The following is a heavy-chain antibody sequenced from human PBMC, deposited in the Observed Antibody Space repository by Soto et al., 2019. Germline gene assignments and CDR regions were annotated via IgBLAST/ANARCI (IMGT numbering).Heavy chain of an antibody. CDR2: IRSKAYGGTT. D-gene: IGHD4-17*01. CDR1: GFTFGDYA. Sequence: PGGSLRLSCTASGFTFGDYAMSWFRQAPGKGLEWVGFIRSKAYGGTTEYAASVKGRFTISRDDSKSIAYLQMNSLKTEDTAVYYCTRDRKTHDYGDPRARYYFDYWGQGTLVTVSS. CDR3: TRDRKTHDYGDPRARYYFDY. J-gene: IGHJ4*02. V-gene: IGHV3-49*03.